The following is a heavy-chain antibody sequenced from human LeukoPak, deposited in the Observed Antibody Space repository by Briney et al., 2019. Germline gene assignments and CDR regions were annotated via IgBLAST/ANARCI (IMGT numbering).Heavy chain of an antibody. J-gene: IGHJ5*02. Sequence: GGSLRLSCASSGFTFSSYSMNWVRQAPGKGLEWVSSISSSSSYIYYADSVKGRFTISRDNAKNSLYLQMNSLRAEDTAVYYCAREDYGDKFDPWGQGTLVTVSS. CDR3: AREDYGDKFDP. V-gene: IGHV3-21*01. D-gene: IGHD4-17*01. CDR2: ISSSSSYI. CDR1: GFTFSSYS.